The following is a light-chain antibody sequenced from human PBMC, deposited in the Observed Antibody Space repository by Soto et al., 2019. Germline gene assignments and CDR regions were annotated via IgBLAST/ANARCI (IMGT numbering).Light chain of an antibody. Sequence: QSVLTQPASVSGSPGQSITISCTGTSSDVGGYNYVSWYQQFPGKAPKVMISEVTNRPSGVSKRFSGSKSGNTASLTISGLQAEDEADYYCSSYTSSNTLVFGGGTKVTVL. V-gene: IGLV2-14*01. CDR1: SSDVGGYNY. CDR2: EVT. J-gene: IGLJ2*01. CDR3: SSYTSSNTLV.